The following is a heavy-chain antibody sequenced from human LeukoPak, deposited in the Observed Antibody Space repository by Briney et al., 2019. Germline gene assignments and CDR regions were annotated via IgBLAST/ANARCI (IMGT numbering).Heavy chain of an antibody. CDR1: GGSISSYH. V-gene: IGHV4-59*12. Sequence: PSETLSLTCTVSGGSISSYHWSWFRQAPGKGLEWIGYLYNSGSTNFNPSLKSRVTISVDTSKNQFSLKLSSVTAADTAVYYCARGPNMCCGMDVWGQGTTVTVSS. CDR3: ARGPNMCCGMDV. CDR2: LYNSGST. J-gene: IGHJ6*02.